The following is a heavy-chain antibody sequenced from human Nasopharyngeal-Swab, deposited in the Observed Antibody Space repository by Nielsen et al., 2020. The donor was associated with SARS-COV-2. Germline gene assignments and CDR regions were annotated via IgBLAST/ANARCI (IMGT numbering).Heavy chain of an antibody. D-gene: IGHD6-19*01. V-gene: IGHV3-48*04. Sequence: WIRQPPGKGLEWVSYISSSSSTIYYADSVKGRFTISRDNAKNSLYLQMNSLRAEDTAVYYCARHGSGWYGYFDYWGQGTLVTVSS. CDR2: ISSSSSTI. CDR3: ARHGSGWYGYFDY. J-gene: IGHJ4*02.